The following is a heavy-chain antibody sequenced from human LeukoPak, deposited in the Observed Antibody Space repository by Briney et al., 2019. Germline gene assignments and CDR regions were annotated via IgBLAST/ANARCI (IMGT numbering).Heavy chain of an antibody. Sequence: PSETLSLTCSVSGVSISSDYWSWIRQPPGKGLEWIGYIYYSGSANYNPSLKGRVTISVDTSKNQFSLKLTSVTAADTAVYYCARYANPSGSYYRHFDYWGQGTLVIVSS. D-gene: IGHD3-10*01. V-gene: IGHV4-59*01. CDR2: IYYSGSA. CDR3: ARYANPSGSYYRHFDY. CDR1: GVSISSDY. J-gene: IGHJ4*02.